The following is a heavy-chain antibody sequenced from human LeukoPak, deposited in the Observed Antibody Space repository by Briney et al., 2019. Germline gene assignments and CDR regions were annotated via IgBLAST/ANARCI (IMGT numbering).Heavy chain of an antibody. Sequence: PGGSLRLSRAASGFTFSSFGIHWVRQAPGKGLEWVALISYDGSNQYYADSVKGRFTIPRDNSKNTLYLQMNSLRAEDTAVYYCAKGYYYDSSGYYQHFDHWGQGTLVTVSS. V-gene: IGHV3-30*18. D-gene: IGHD3-22*01. CDR3: AKGYYYDSSGYYQHFDH. CDR2: ISYDGSNQ. J-gene: IGHJ4*02. CDR1: GFTFSSFG.